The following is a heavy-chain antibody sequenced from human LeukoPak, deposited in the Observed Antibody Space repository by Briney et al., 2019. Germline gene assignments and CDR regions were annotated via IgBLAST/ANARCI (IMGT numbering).Heavy chain of an antibody. CDR1: GFTFSGYS. CDR2: ISSTSSII. CDR3: ARESAYAFDY. Sequence: GGSLRLSCAASGFTFSGYSMTWVRQAPGKGLEWVSYISSTSSIIVYGDSVKGRFTISRDNDKKSLYLQMNSLGAEDTAMYYCARESAYAFDYWGQGILVTVSS. J-gene: IGHJ4*02. D-gene: IGHD5-12*01. V-gene: IGHV3-48*01.